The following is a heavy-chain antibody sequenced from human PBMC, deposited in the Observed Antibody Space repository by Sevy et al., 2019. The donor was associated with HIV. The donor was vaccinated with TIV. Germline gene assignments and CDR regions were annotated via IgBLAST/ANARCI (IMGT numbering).Heavy chain of an antibody. V-gene: IGHV3-49*04. D-gene: IGHD5-18*01. CDR1: RFNLGDYA. Sequence: GGSLRLSCSTSRFNLGDYAMSWVRQSPGKGLEWVGFMTSKAFAGTTEYAASVKGKFTIPTDDSKASAHLQMNSLRAEDTGVYYCIRSRQLGYTAMVPDYWGQGTLVTVSS. J-gene: IGHJ4*01. CDR3: IRSRQLGYTAMVPDY. CDR2: MTSKAFAGTT.